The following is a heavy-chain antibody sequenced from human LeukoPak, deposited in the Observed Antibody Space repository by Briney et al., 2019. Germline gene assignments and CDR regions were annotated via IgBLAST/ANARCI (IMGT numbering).Heavy chain of an antibody. CDR3: AKAPTVLTGYYYTPDDY. CDR1: GFTFSSYG. CDR2: ISGSGGST. D-gene: IGHD3-9*01. J-gene: IGHJ4*02. V-gene: IGHV3-23*01. Sequence: GGSLRLSCAAPGFTFSSYGMSCVRQAPGKGLEWGSAISGSGGSTYYADSVKGRFTISRDNSKNTLYLQMNSLRAEDTAVYYCAKAPTVLTGYYYTPDDYWGQGTLVTVSS.